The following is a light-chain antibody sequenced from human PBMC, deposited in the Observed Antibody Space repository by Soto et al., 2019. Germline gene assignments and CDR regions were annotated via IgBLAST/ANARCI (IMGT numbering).Light chain of an antibody. Sequence: DIQLTQSPSFLSVSVGDRVTITCRASQGISNFLAWYQQKPGKTPNLLIYAASTLKSGVPSRFSGSGSGTEFTLTISSLQPEDFATYYCQQLNSYTFGPGTKVDIK. V-gene: IGKV1-9*01. J-gene: IGKJ3*01. CDR1: QGISNF. CDR3: QQLNSYT. CDR2: AAS.